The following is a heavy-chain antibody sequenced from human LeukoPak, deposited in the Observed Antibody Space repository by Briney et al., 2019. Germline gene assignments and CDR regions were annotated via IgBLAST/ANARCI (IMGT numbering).Heavy chain of an antibody. D-gene: IGHD4-17*01. J-gene: IGHJ4*02. V-gene: IGHV4-34*01. CDR3: ARSSVPDY. Sequence: PSETLSLTCAVYGGSFSGYYWSWIRQPPGKGLEWIGEINHSGSTNYNPSLKSRVTISVDTSKSQLSLKLSSVTAADTAVYYCARSSVPDYWGQGTLVTVSS. CDR1: GGSFSGYY. CDR2: INHSGST.